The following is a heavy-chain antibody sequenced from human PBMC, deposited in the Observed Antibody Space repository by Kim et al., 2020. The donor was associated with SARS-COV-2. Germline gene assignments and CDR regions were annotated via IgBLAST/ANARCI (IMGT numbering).Heavy chain of an antibody. J-gene: IGHJ6*02. CDR3: ARDLQNYPPYYGMAV. D-gene: IGHD1-7*01. V-gene: IGHV3-30*03. CDR1: GFTFNSYA. CDR2: ISYDGSDK. Sequence: GGSLRLSCAASGFTFNSYALHWVRQAPGKGLEWVAVISYDGSDKSYGDSVKGRFTISRDNSENTVFLQMNGLRIEDTAIYYCARDLQNYPPYYGMAVWGQGTTVTVSS.